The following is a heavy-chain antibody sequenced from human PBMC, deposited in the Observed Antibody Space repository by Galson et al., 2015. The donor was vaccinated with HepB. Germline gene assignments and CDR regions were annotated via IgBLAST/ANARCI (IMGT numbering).Heavy chain of an antibody. J-gene: IGHJ4*02. CDR3: TRGSILGGVDS. CDR1: GDSVSSNTAV. V-gene: IGHV6-1*01. Sequence: CAISGDSVSSNTAVWNWIRQSPSRGLEWLGRTYFRSKWGNDYAISVKSRITINPDTTKNQVSLQLNSVTPEDTAVYYCTRGSILGGVDSWGQGTLVTVSS. CDR2: TYFRSKWGN. D-gene: IGHD3-3*01.